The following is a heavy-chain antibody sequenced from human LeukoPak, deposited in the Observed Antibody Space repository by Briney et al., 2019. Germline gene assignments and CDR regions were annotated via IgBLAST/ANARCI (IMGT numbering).Heavy chain of an antibody. CDR3: ARRSPYYDSSGYYANDAFDI. J-gene: IGHJ3*02. D-gene: IGHD3-22*01. CDR2: INHSGST. CDR1: GGSISSYY. V-gene: IGHV4-34*01. Sequence: SETLSLTCTVSGGSISSYYWSWIRQPPGKGLEWIGEINHSGSTNYNPSLKSRVTISVDTSKNQFSLKLSSVTAADTAVYYCARRSPYYDSSGYYANDAFDIWGQGTMVTVSS.